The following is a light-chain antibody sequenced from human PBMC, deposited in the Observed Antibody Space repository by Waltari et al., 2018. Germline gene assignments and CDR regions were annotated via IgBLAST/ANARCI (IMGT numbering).Light chain of an antibody. V-gene: IGLV2-14*03. J-gene: IGLJ2*01. CDR3: FACRGGNTLV. Sequence: QSALTQPASVSGSPGQSITISCTGTSNDVGAYDFVSWYRQYPGEAPKLMIYDVMNRTSGVSDRFSGSKSANTASLTISGLQADDEGDYYCFACRGGNTLVFGGGTKVTVL. CDR1: SNDVGAYDF. CDR2: DVM.